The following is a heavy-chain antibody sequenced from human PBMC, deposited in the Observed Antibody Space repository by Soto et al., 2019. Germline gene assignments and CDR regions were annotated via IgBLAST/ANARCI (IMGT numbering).Heavy chain of an antibody. V-gene: IGHV1-69*12. J-gene: IGHJ6*02. CDR1: GGTFSSYA. Sequence: QVQLVQSGAEVKKPGSSVKVSCKASGGTFSSYAISWVRQAPGQGLEWMGGIIPIFGTANYAQKFQGRVTVPAAASTSTADRELGGLGWEDTAVYNCASRASGFRMGPGGGMGARGQATTVTAS. D-gene: IGHD3-16*01. CDR2: IIPIFGTA. CDR3: ASRASGFRMGPGGGMGA.